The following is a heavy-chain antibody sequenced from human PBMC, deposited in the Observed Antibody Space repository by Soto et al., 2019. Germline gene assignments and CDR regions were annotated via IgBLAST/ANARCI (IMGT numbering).Heavy chain of an antibody. CDR2: TIPMYDSA. D-gene: IGHD1-26*01. Sequence: QVQLVQSGAELKKPGSSVNVSCAASGGTFKTYTINWVRQAPGQGLEWIGQTIPMYDSANYAQRFQGRVTISADKSTNIAYMELSGLRSEDTALYYCATWRTYSGSYCFDYWGQGTLVSVSS. CDR3: ATWRTYSGSYCFDY. CDR1: GGTFKTYT. J-gene: IGHJ4*02. V-gene: IGHV1-69*06.